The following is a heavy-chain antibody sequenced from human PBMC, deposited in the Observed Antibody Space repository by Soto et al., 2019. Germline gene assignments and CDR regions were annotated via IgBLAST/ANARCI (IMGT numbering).Heavy chain of an antibody. D-gene: IGHD2-15*01. CDR1: GGSFRQYY. J-gene: IGHJ5*02. Sequence: ASETLSLTCGGYGGSFRQYYWIGGRQPPGKGLEWIGEVNHSGEATYNPSLQSRVTISLDTTNNHFSLKMTSVTAADTAIYFCALVERFPRSWSDAWGQGIQVTLSS. CDR2: VNHSGEA. V-gene: IGHV4-34*01. CDR3: ALVERFPRSWSDA.